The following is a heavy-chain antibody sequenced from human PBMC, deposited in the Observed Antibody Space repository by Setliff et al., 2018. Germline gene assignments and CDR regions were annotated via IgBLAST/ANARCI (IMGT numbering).Heavy chain of an antibody. CDR2: INDSGTT. Sequence: SETLSLTCTVHGGSFSNYYWGWIRQSPGKGLEWIGEINDSGTTNYSPSLKSRVTISLDASTNQFSLKLRSVSAADTAVYYCRYWSGYYNNDYWGQGTLVTVSS. CDR3: RYWSGYYNNDY. CDR1: GGSFSNYY. J-gene: IGHJ4*02. V-gene: IGHV4-34*01. D-gene: IGHD3-3*01.